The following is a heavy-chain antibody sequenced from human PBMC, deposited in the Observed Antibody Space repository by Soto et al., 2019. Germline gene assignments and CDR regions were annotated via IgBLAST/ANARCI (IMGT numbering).Heavy chain of an antibody. Sequence: PSETLSLTCTVSGGSISSSSYYWGWIRQPPGKGLEWIGSIYYSGSTYYNPSLKSRVTISVDTSKNQFSLKLSSVTAADTAVYYCARLQRWLVLTFDPWGQGTLVIVSS. CDR1: GGSISSSSYY. CDR3: ARLQRWLVLTFDP. V-gene: IGHV4-39*01. D-gene: IGHD6-19*01. CDR2: IYYSGST. J-gene: IGHJ5*02.